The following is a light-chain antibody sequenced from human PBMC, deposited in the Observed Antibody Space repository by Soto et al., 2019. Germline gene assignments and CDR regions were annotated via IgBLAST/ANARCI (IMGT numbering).Light chain of an antibody. V-gene: IGKV3-15*01. CDR1: ESTSGY. Sequence: EIVLTQSPATLSLSPGERATLSCRASESTSGYLAWYRQKPGQAPRLLIYDASTRDTGIPARFSGSGSGTEFTLTISSLQSADFEVDDCQQYNNWTRTFGQGTKVDNK. CDR2: DAS. CDR3: QQYNNWTRT. J-gene: IGKJ1*01.